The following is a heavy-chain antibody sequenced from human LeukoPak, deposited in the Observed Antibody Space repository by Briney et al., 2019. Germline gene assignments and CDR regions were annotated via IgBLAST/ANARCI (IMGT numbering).Heavy chain of an antibody. CDR2: IYSEGST. V-gene: IGHV3-66*01. J-gene: IGHJ6*02. Sequence: GGSLRLSCEASGFTVSNNYLSWVRQAPGKGLEWVSVIYSEGSTYYADSVKGRFTISRDNSKNTLYLQMSSLRAEDTAVYYCARDRVQSLVHYVYGMDVWGQGTTVTVSS. CDR1: GFTVSNNY. D-gene: IGHD6-19*01. CDR3: ARDRVQSLVHYVYGMDV.